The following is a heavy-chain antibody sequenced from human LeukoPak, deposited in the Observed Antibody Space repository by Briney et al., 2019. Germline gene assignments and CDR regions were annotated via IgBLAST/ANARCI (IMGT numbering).Heavy chain of an antibody. V-gene: IGHV4-30-4*01. J-gene: IGHJ6*02. Sequence: SQTLSLTCTVSGGSISSGDYYWSWIRQPPGKGLEWFGYIYYSGSTYYNPSLKRRVTISVDTSKNQFSLKLSSVTAADTAVYYCARDYSGSYSNYYGMDVWGQGTTVTVSS. D-gene: IGHD1-26*01. CDR3: ARDYSGSYSNYYGMDV. CDR1: GGSISSGDYY. CDR2: IYYSGST.